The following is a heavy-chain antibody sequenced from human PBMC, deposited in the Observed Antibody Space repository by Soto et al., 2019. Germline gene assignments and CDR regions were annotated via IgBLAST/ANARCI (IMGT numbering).Heavy chain of an antibody. CDR3: ARVRRVGAPAFDI. J-gene: IGHJ3*02. Sequence: SETLSLTCTVSGGSISSYYWSWIRQPPGKGLEWIGYIYYSGSTNYNPSLKSRVTISVDTSKNQFSLKLSSVTAADTAVYYCARVRRVGAPAFDIWGQGTMVTVSS. CDR2: IYYSGST. CDR1: GGSISSYY. D-gene: IGHD1-26*01. V-gene: IGHV4-59*01.